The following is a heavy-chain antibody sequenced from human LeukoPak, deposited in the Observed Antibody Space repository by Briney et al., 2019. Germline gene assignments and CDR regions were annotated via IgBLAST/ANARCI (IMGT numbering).Heavy chain of an antibody. Sequence: SETLSLTCAVYGGSFSGYYWSWIRQPPGKGLEWIGEINHSGSTNYNPSLKSRVTISVDTSKNQFSLKLSSVTAADTAVYYCARAGYSSGWYYYYYYMDVWGKGTTVTVSS. CDR1: GGSFSGYY. CDR2: INHSGST. V-gene: IGHV4-34*01. J-gene: IGHJ6*03. D-gene: IGHD6-19*01. CDR3: ARAGYSSGWYYYYYYMDV.